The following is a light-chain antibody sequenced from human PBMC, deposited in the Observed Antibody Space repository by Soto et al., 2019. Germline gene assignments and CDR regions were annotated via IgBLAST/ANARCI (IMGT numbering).Light chain of an antibody. J-gene: IGKJ2*02. CDR3: QQYGSSPCT. CDR2: GAS. CDR1: QSVSSSY. Sequence: EIVLTQSPGTLSLSPGERATLSCRASQSVSSSYLAWYQQKPGQAPRLLIYGASSRATGIPDRFSCSVYGTDFTLTISRLEPEDFAVYYCQQYGSSPCTFGQGTKLEIK. V-gene: IGKV3-20*01.